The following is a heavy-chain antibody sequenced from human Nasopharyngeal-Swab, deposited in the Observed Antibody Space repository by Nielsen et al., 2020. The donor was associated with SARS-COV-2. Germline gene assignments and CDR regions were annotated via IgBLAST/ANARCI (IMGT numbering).Heavy chain of an antibody. CDR3: ARRGITVLRGVNSSGMAV. CDR2: IYSSGST. CDR1: GGSISSGSIRSYY. D-gene: IGHD3-10*01. Sequence: SETLSLTCTVSGGSISSGSIRSYYWSWIRQPPGKGLEWIGYIYSSGSTNSNPSLKSRVTISLDTSKNHFSLKLNSVTAADTAVYYCARRGITVLRGVNSSGMAVWAKGPRSPSP. J-gene: IGHJ6*02. V-gene: IGHV4-61*03.